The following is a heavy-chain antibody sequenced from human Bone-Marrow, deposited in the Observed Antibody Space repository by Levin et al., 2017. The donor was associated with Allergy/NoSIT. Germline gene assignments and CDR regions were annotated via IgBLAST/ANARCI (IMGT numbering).Heavy chain of an antibody. CDR1: GLTFSRHD. Sequence: GGSLRLSCAASGLTFSRHDMSWVRLSPGTGLEWVSSISHGGAATNYAASVKGRFTISRDNSKNTLHLQMNGLRVEDTAIYYCTDSLWGPARYWGRGTLVTVSS. CDR2: ISHGGAAT. V-gene: IGHV3-23*01. CDR3: TDSLWGPARY. J-gene: IGHJ4*02. D-gene: IGHD2-21*01.